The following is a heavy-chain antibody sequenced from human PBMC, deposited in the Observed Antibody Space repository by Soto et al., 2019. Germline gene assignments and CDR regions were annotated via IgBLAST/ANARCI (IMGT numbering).Heavy chain of an antibody. V-gene: IGHV3-7*05. J-gene: IGHJ4*02. CDR3: ARAGSENEY. CDR1: GFTFTTYW. D-gene: IGHD3-10*01. Sequence: EVQLVESGGGLVQPGGSLRLSCAVSGFTFTTYWMTGVRQAPGKGLEWVANIKEDGTEKNYLDSVGGRLSISRDNAKNALFLQMNSLRAEDSAIYYCARAGSENEYWGQGTLVTVSS. CDR2: IKEDGTEK.